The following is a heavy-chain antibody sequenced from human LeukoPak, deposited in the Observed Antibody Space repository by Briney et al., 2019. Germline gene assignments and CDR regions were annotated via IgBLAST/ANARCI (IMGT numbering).Heavy chain of an antibody. V-gene: IGHV4-34*01. CDR3: ARRAVLWLGLLWDALDI. CDR2: INHSGST. J-gene: IGHJ3*02. CDR1: GGSFSGYY. D-gene: IGHD3-10*01. Sequence: PSETLSLTCAVYGGSFSGYYWSWIRQPPGKGLEWIGEINHSGSTSYNPSLKGRVTISVDTSKNQFSLKLSSVTAADTAVYYCARRAVLWLGLLWDALDIWGQGTMVTVSS.